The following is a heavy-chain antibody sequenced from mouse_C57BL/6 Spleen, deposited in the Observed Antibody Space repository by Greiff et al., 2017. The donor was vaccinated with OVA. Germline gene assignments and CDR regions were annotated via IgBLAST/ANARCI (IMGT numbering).Heavy chain of an antibody. V-gene: IGHV1-26*01. CDR2: INPNNGGT. CDR1: GYTFTDYY. CDR3: ARTPYSKYEGDYAMDY. Sequence: EVQLQQSGPELVKPGASVKISCKASGYTFTDYYMNWVKQSHGKSLEWIGDINPNNGGTSYNQKFKGKATLTVDKSSSTAYMELRSLTSEDSAVYYCARTPYSKYEGDYAMDYWGQGTSVTVSS. J-gene: IGHJ4*01. D-gene: IGHD2-5*01.